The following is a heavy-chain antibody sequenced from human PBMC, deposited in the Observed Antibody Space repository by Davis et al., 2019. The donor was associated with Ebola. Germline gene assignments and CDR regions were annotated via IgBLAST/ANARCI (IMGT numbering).Heavy chain of an antibody. CDR3: ARGRDSGYDRRVEGY. CDR2: IKQDGSEK. Sequence: GESLKISCAASGFTFSSYWMSWVRQAPGKGLEWVANIKQDGSEKYYVDSVKGRFTISRDNAKNSLYLQMNSLRAEDTAVYYCARGRDSGYDRRVEGYWGQGTLVTISS. J-gene: IGHJ4*02. D-gene: IGHD5-12*01. CDR1: GFTFSSYW. V-gene: IGHV3-7*04.